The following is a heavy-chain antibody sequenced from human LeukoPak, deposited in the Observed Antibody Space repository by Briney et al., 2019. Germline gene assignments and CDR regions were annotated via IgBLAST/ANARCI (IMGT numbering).Heavy chain of an antibody. D-gene: IGHD2-2*01. Sequence: GGSLRLSCAASGFTFRSYAMHWVRQAPGKGLEWVAVILYDGSNQYYANSVKGRFTISRDNSKNTLYLQMNSLRPEDTAVYYCAKRPDDYSYGMDVWGQGTTVTVSS. CDR3: AKRPDDYSYGMDV. J-gene: IGHJ6*02. V-gene: IGHV3-30-3*01. CDR1: GFTFRSYA. CDR2: ILYDGSNQ.